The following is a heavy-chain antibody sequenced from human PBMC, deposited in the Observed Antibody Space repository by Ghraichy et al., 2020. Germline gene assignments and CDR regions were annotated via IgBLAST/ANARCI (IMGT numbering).Heavy chain of an antibody. CDR2: ISAGGTTT. Sequence: GGSLRLSCAASGFSFSDFYMNWIRQAPGKGLEWVSYISAGGTTTHYADSVRGRFTISRDNANTSLYLQMNSLRAEDTAVYYCARSSAQPYFYGMDVWGQGTTVTVSS. V-gene: IGHV3-11*01. D-gene: IGHD3-22*01. CDR3: ARSSAQPYFYGMDV. CDR1: GFSFSDFY. J-gene: IGHJ6*02.